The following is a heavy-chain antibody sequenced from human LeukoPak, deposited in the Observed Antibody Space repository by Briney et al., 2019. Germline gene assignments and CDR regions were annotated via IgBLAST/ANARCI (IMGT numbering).Heavy chain of an antibody. CDR2: IYYSGST. CDR3: ARDPGVTGPVVPYFDY. D-gene: IGHD3-10*01. V-gene: IGHV4-59*01. J-gene: IGHJ4*02. Sequence: PSETLSLTCTVSGGSMNSYYWSWIRQPPGKGLEWIGYIYYSGSTNSNPSLKSRVTISADTSKNQFSLRLSSVTAADTAVYYCARDPGVTGPVVPYFDYWGQGTLVTVSS. CDR1: GGSMNSYY.